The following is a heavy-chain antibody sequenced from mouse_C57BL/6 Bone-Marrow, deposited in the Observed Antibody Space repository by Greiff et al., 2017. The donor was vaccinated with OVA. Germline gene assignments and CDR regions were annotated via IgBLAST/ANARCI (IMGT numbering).Heavy chain of an antibody. CDR2: IDPETGGT. D-gene: IGHD2-4*01. CDR3: TREDIYDDYDEGAY. J-gene: IGHJ3*01. Sequence: VKLMESGAELVRPGASVTLSCKASGYTFTDYEMHWVKQTPVHGLEWIGAIDPETGGTAYNQKFKGKAILTADKSSSTAYMELRSLTSEDSAVYYGTREDIYDDYDEGAYWGQGTLVTVSA. V-gene: IGHV1-15*01. CDR1: GYTFTDYE.